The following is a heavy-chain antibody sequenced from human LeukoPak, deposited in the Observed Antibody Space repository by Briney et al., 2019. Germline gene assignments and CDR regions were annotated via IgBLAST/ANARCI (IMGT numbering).Heavy chain of an antibody. CDR2: ISYDGSNK. J-gene: IGHJ3*02. CDR1: GFTFSSYA. Sequence: PGRSLRLSCAASGFTFSSYAMHWVRQAPGKGLEWVAVISYDGSNKYYADSVKGRFTISRDNSKNTLYLQMNSLRAEDTAVYYCASRIDYSFAFDIWGQGTMVTVSS. CDR3: ASRIDYSFAFDI. V-gene: IGHV3-30*04. D-gene: IGHD4-11*01.